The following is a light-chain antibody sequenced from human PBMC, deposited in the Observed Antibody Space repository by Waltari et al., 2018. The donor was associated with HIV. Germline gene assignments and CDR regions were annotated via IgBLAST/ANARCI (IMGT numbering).Light chain of an antibody. CDR2: WHT. CDR1: STNIGNHY. V-gene: IGLV1-47*01. CDR3: AVWDNSLSAQV. J-gene: IGLJ3*02. Sequence: QSVLTQSPSISGTPGQRVAISCSGSSTNIGNHYVSWYQHVPGTTPKLLTFWHTQRPSGVSDRFSGSVSGTSASLAISGLRSDDEANYYCAVWDNSLSAQVFGGGTTLTVL.